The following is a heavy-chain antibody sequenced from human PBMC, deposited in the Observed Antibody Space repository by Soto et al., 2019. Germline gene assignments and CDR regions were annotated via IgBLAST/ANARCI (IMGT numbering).Heavy chain of an antibody. V-gene: IGHV3-48*03. D-gene: IGHD4-17*01. Sequence: QLVQSGGCLVQPGGSLRLSCAASGFTFSSYAMHWVRQAPGKGLEWISYISSSGTGTYYADSVRGRFTMSRDNTKNSVSLQMYSLRAEDTAIYYCVRDLHEPLAADALREANWGQGTQVTVSS. J-gene: IGHJ4*02. CDR2: ISSSGTGT. CDR3: VRDLHEPLAADALREAN. CDR1: GFTFSSYA.